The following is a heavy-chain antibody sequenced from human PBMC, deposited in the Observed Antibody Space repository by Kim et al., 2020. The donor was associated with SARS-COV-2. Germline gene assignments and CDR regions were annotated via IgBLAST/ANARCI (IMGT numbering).Heavy chain of an antibody. CDR3: ARAVAGTGGWFDA. CDR1: GGSFSGYY. V-gene: IGHV4-34*01. Sequence: SETLSLTCAVYGGSFSGYYWSWIRQPPGKGLEWIGEINHSGSTNYNPSLKSRVTISVDTSKNQFSLKLSSVTAADTAVYYCARAVAGTGGWFDAWGQGTL. CDR2: INHSGST. J-gene: IGHJ5*02. D-gene: IGHD6-19*01.